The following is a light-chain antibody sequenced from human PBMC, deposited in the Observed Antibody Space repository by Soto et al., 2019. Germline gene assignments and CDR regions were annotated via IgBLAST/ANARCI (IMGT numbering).Light chain of an antibody. V-gene: IGKV1-39*01. CDR1: QSISNY. J-gene: IGKJ1*01. CDR2: AAS. Sequence: DIQMTQSPYFLSASVGDRVTITCRASQSISNYLNWYQQKPGKAPRLLIHAASCLQSGVTSRFSVSGSGTDFTHTISSLQPEDFAIYYCQQSYNAPRTFGPGTKVESK. CDR3: QQSYNAPRT.